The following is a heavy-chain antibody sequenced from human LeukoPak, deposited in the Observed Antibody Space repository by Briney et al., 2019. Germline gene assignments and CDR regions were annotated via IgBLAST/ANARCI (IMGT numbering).Heavy chain of an antibody. CDR3: ATYDYGADYFDY. D-gene: IGHD4/OR15-4a*01. J-gene: IGHJ4*02. V-gene: IGHV3-7*03. CDR2: IKQYGSEK. Sequence: PGGSLRLSCAASGFTFSSYWMSWVRQAPGKGLEWVANIKQYGSEKYYEDPAKDRFTISRDNAKNSLYLQMNSLSAEDTAIYYCATYDYGADYFDYWGQGTLVTVST. CDR1: GFTFSSYW.